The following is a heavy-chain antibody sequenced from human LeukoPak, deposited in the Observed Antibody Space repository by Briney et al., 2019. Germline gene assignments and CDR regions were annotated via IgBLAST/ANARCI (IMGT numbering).Heavy chain of an antibody. CDR1: GFPFSNAW. CDR2: IKSKTDGGKT. Sequence: GGSLRLPCAASGFPFSNAWMSWVRQAPGKGLGWADRIKSKTDGGKTDYSAPVQGRFSISRDDSENTLYLQMNGLNTEDTAVYYCFTVSPYYGSGTTSPDSWGQGTLVVVSS. CDR3: FTVSPYYGSGTTSPDS. V-gene: IGHV3-15*01. D-gene: IGHD3-10*01. J-gene: IGHJ4*02.